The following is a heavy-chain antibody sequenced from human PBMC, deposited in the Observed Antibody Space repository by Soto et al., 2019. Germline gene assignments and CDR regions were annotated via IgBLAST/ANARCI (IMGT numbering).Heavy chain of an antibody. V-gene: IGHV1-18*01. Sequence: ASVKVSRKASGYTFTSYGISWVRQAPGQGLEWMGWISAYNGNTNYAQKLQGRVTMTTDTSTSTAYMELRSLRSDDTAVYYCASPQSAHRQLLAPDYWGQGTLVTVSS. D-gene: IGHD6-19*01. CDR3: ASPQSAHRQLLAPDY. CDR2: ISAYNGNT. J-gene: IGHJ4*02. CDR1: GYTFTSYG.